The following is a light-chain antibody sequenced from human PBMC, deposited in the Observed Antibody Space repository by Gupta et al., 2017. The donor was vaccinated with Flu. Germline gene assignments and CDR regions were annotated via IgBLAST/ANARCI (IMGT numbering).Light chain of an antibody. CDR3: SSFTRSVTRV. V-gene: IGLV2-14*01. J-gene: IGLJ3*02. Sequence: TSSDVGAYNFVYWQQPQPGNDPNLMIYEVTHRPSGVSNRFSGSKSGNTASMTISGPQAEAEADYYCSSFTRSVTRVFGGGTKLTVL. CDR2: EVT. CDR1: SSDVGAYNF.